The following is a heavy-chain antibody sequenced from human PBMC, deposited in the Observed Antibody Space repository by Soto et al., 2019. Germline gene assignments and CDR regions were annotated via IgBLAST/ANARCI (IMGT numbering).Heavy chain of an antibody. Sequence: HLGGSLRLSCAASGFTFSSYAMSWVRQAPGTGLEWVSAISGSGGSTYYADSVKGRFTISRDNSKNTLNLQMNSLRAEDTAVYYCAKPHSIDYPTNNWFDPWGQGNLVTVAS. CDR3: AKPHSIDYPTNNWFDP. J-gene: IGHJ5*02. CDR2: ISGSGGST. D-gene: IGHD2-8*01. V-gene: IGHV3-23*01. CDR1: GFTFSSYA.